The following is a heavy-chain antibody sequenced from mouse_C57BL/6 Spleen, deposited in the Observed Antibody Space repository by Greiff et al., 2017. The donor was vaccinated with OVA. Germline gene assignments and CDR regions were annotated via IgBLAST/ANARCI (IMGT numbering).Heavy chain of an antibody. V-gene: IGHV5-17*01. CDR3: ASRQLRLPFGY. D-gene: IGHD3-2*02. CDR2: ISSGSSTI. J-gene: IGHJ3*01. CDR1: GFTFSDYG. Sequence: EVQLVESGGGLVKPGGSLKLSCAASGFTFSDYGMHWVRQAPEKGLEWVAYISSGSSTIYYADTVKGRFTISRDNATNTLFLQMTSLRSEETAMXYCASRQLRLPFGYWGQGTLVTVPA.